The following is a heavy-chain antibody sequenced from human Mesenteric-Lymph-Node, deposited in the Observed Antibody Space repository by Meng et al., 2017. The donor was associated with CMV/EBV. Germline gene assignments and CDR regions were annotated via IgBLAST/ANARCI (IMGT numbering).Heavy chain of an antibody. Sequence: GESLKISCAASGFTFSSYYMNWVCQAPGKGLEWVSSITTSSYIYYADSVKGRFTISRDNAKNSLYLQMNGLRAEDTAVYYCARDGYDFWSGYSNSYYYGLDVWGQGTTVTVSS. J-gene: IGHJ6*02. CDR1: GFTFSSYY. V-gene: IGHV3-21*01. D-gene: IGHD3-3*01. CDR3: ARDGYDFWSGYSNSYYYGLDV. CDR2: ITTSSYI.